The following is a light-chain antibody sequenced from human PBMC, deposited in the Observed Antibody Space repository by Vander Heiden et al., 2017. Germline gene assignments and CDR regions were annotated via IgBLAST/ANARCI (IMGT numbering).Light chain of an antibody. CDR1: QSIRTN. J-gene: IGKJ4*01. CDR2: AAS. V-gene: IGKV1-39*01. Sequence: DIQMTQSPSSLSASVGDRVTITCRASQSIRTNLNWYQQKPGKAPKLLIYAASSLQSGVPSRFSGSGSGTDFTLTISTLQPEDFATYYCQQSYSTAPTFGGGTKVVIK. CDR3: QQSYSTAPT.